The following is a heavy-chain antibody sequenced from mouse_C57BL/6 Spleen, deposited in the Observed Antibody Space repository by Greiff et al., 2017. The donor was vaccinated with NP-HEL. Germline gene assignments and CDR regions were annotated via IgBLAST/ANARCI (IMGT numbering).Heavy chain of an antibody. V-gene: IGHV5-16*01. J-gene: IGHJ1*03. CDR2: INYDGSST. CDR3: ARDGDYGSSPSYWYFDV. Sequence: EVKLLESEGGLVQPGSSMKLSCTASGFTFSDYYMAWVRQVPEKGLEWVANINYDGSSTYYLDSLKSRFIISRDNAKNILYLQMSSLKSEDTATYYCARDGDYGSSPSYWYFDVWGTGTTVTVSS. CDR1: GFTFSDYY. D-gene: IGHD1-1*01.